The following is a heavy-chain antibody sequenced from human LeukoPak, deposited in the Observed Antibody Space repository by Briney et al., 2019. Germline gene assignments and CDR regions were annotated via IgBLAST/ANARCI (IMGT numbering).Heavy chain of an antibody. CDR1: GFPFSSYS. Sequence: GGSLRLSCAASGFPFSSYSMNWVRQAPGKGLEWVSSITSSSDYIYYADSVKGRFTISRDNAKSSLYLLMNSLRAEDTAIYYCASAYCTTTSCYSGYWGQGTLITVSS. CDR3: ASAYCTTTSCYSGY. D-gene: IGHD2-2*01. CDR2: ITSSSDYI. V-gene: IGHV3-21*01. J-gene: IGHJ4*02.